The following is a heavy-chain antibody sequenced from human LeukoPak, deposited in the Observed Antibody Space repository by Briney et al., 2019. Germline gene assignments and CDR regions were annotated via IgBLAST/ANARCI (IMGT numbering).Heavy chain of an antibody. D-gene: IGHD1-26*01. Sequence: GGSLRLSCAASGFTFRSFAMHWVRQAPGKGLEWVAITSHDGSNKYYADSVKGRFTISRDNSKNTLYLQMNSLRAEDTAVYYCAKDHSGSYLYYYYYYGMDVWGQGTTVTVSS. CDR3: AKDHSGSYLYYYYYYGMDV. CDR1: GFTFRSFA. V-gene: IGHV3-30*04. J-gene: IGHJ6*02. CDR2: TSHDGSNK.